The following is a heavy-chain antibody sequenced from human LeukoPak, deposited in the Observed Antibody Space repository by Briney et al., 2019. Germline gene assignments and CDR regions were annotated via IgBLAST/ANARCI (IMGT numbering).Heavy chain of an antibody. Sequence: GGSLRLSCAASGVTVSSYALHWVRQAPGRGLEFVSGISSNGDTTYYANSVKGRFIIPRENSQNTVFLHMGSLRHEDTAIYCRGSEREKSCNGGTCLGAYSYCMAVWGKGTAVAVSS. J-gene: IGHJ6*03. CDR2: ISSNGDTT. V-gene: IGHV3-64*01. CDR1: GVTVSSYA. CDR3: GSEREKSCNGGTCLGAYSYCMAV. D-gene: IGHD2-15*01.